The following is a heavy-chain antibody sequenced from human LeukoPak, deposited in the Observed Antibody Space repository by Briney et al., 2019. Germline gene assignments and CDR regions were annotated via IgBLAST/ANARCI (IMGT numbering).Heavy chain of an antibody. D-gene: IGHD3-22*01. CDR1: GFTFSSYA. CDR3: AKFAGYYDSSGYTPLLKDFDF. V-gene: IGHV3-23*01. Sequence: GGSLRLSCAASGFTFSSYAMSWVRQAPGKGLEWVSAISGSGGSTYYADSVKGRFTISRDNSKNTLYLQMNSLRAEDTAVYYCAKFAGYYDSSGYTPLLKDFDFWGQGTLVTGSS. J-gene: IGHJ4*01. CDR2: ISGSGGST.